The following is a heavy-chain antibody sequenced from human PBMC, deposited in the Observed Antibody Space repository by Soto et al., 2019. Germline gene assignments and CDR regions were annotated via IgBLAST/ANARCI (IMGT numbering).Heavy chain of an antibody. J-gene: IGHJ4*02. D-gene: IGHD4-17*01. Sequence: QLQLQESGSGLVKPSQTLSLTCAVSGGSISSGGYSWSWIRQPPGKGLEWIGYIYHSGSTYYNPSRKSRVTISVGRSKTQFSLKLSSVTAADTAVYYCARASTTVTTLDYWGQGTLVTVSS. CDR3: ARASTTVTTLDY. CDR1: GGSISSGGYS. V-gene: IGHV4-30-2*01. CDR2: IYHSGST.